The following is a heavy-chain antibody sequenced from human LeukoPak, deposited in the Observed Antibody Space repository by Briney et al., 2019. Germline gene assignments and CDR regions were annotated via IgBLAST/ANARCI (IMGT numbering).Heavy chain of an antibody. V-gene: IGHV4-34*01. D-gene: IGHD3-22*01. J-gene: IGHJ6*02. CDR1: GGSFSGYY. CDR3: ARDIESGGYYP. Sequence: PSETLSLTCAVYGGSFSGYYWSWIRQPPGKGLEWIGEINHSGSTNYNPSLKSRVTISVDTSKNQFSLKLSSVTAADTAVYYCARDIESGGYYPWGQGTTVTVSS. CDR2: INHSGST.